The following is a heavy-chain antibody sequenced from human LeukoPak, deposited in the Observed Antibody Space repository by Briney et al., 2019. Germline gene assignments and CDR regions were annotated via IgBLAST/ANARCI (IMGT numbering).Heavy chain of an antibody. CDR2: KNPNSGNT. CDR1: GYTLTSYD. D-gene: IGHD4-23*01. J-gene: IGHJ4*02. Sequence: ASVKVFCKASGYTLTSYDINWVRQATGQGLEWMGWKNPNSGNTGYAQKFQGRVTITRNTSISTAYMELSSLRSEDTAVYYCARGRDDYGGNFDYWGQGTLVTVSS. CDR3: ARGRDDYGGNFDY. V-gene: IGHV1-8*01.